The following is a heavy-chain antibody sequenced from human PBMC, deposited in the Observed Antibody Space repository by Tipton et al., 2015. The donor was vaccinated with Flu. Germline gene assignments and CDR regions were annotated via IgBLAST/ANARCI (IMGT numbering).Heavy chain of an antibody. V-gene: IGHV4-59*08. Sequence: LRLSCTVSGGSISSYYWSWIRQPPGKGLEWIGYIYYSGSTNYNPSLKSRVTISVDTSKNQFSLKLSSVTAADTAVYYCARLLYYYDSSGYYTLFDYWGQGTLVTVSS. CDR3: ARLLYYYDSSGYYTLFDY. CDR2: IYYSGST. J-gene: IGHJ4*02. CDR1: GGSISSYY. D-gene: IGHD3-22*01.